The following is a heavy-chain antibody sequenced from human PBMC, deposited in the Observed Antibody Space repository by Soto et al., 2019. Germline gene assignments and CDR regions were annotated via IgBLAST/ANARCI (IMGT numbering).Heavy chain of an antibody. CDR2: ISSSSSYI. CDR1: GFTFSSYS. Sequence: VQLVESGGGVVQPGRSLRLSCAASGFTFSSYSMNWVRQAPGKGLEWVSSISSSSSYIYYADSVKGRFTISRDNAKNSLYLQMNSLRAEDTAVYYCARDSVFGSSSPFDYWGQGTLVTVSS. CDR3: ARDSVFGSSSPFDY. V-gene: IGHV3-21*01. D-gene: IGHD6-6*01. J-gene: IGHJ4*02.